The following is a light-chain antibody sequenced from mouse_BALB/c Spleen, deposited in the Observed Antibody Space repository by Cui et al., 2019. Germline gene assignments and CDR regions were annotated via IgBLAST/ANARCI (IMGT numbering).Light chain of an antibody. CDR3: QQWSGYPST. Sequence: ENVLTQSPAIVAASLGQKVTMTCSASSSVSSSYLHWYQQKSGASPKPLIHRTSNLASGVPARFSGSGSGTSYSLTISSVEAEDDATYYCQQWSGYPSTFGAGTKLELK. V-gene: IGKV4-58*01. CDR2: RTS. J-gene: IGKJ5*01. CDR1: SSVSSSY.